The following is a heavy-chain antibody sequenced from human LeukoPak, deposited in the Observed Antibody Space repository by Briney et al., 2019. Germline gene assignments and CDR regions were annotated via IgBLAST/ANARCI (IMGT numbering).Heavy chain of an antibody. Sequence: SETLSLTCTVSGGSISTHYCGWIRQPPGKGLEWIGYIYYSGSTIYNPSFKSRVTISVDASKNQYSLKLSSVTAADTTVYYWARGLRDYYEFWSGYFPNFDYWGQGALVTVSS. D-gene: IGHD3-3*01. CDR3: ARGLRDYYEFWSGYFPNFDY. V-gene: IGHV4-59*11. J-gene: IGHJ4*02. CDR1: GGSISTHY. CDR2: IYYSGST.